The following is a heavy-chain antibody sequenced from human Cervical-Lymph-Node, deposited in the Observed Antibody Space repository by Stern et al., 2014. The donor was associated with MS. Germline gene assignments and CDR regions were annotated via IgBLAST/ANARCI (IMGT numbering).Heavy chain of an antibody. V-gene: IGHV5-51*01. CDR3: ARFPSMGDAFDI. CDR1: GYSFTSSW. CDR2: IYPGGSDP. Sequence: VQLVQSGAEVKKPGESLKISCKSSGYSFTSSWIAWVRQMPGKGLEWMGIIYPGGSDPRYRPSFQGKVPISADKSISTAYLQWSSLKASDTAMYYCARFPSMGDAFDIWGQGTMVIVSS. J-gene: IGHJ3*02. D-gene: IGHD2-2*01.